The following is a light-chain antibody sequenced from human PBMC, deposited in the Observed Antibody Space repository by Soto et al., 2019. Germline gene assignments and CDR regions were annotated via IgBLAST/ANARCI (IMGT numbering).Light chain of an antibody. V-gene: IGLV1-40*01. CDR2: GNS. CDR3: QSYDSSLSGSV. Sequence: QSVLTQPPSVSGAPGQRVTISCTGSSSNIGAGYDVHWYQQLPGTAPKLLIYGNSNRPSRVPDRFSGSKSGTSASLAITGLQDEDEADYYCQSYDSSLSGSVFGGGTKLTVL. CDR1: SSNIGAGYD. J-gene: IGLJ3*02.